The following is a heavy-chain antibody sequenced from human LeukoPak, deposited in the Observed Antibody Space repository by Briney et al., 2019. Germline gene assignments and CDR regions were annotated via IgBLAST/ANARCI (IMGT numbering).Heavy chain of an antibody. J-gene: IGHJ6*03. V-gene: IGHV3-21*01. D-gene: IGHD2/OR15-2a*01. Sequence: PGGSLRLSCAASGFTFRTHSMSWVRQAPGKGQEWVSFISGSSDDIYYAESVKGRFTISSDNVKTSLIMQMSILGAEETAVCYCARDLRSSPPYFLYYMDVWGKGTTVTVSS. CDR3: ARDLRSSPPYFLYYMDV. CDR1: GFTFRTHS. CDR2: ISGSSDDI.